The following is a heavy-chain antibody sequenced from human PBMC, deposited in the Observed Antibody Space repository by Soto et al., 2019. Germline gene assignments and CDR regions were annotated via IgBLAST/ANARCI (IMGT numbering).Heavy chain of an antibody. J-gene: IGHJ3*02. CDR2: MSGSGGST. CDR1: GFTFRNYA. CDR3: AKDIPFSSSWYGYDAFDI. V-gene: IGHV3-23*01. Sequence: GGSLRLSCAASGFTFRNYAMSWVRQAPGKGLEWVSAMSGSGGSTNYADSVKGRFTIFRDNSKNTLYLQINSLRAEDTAVYYCAKDIPFSSSWYGYDAFDIWGQGTMVTVSS. D-gene: IGHD6-13*01.